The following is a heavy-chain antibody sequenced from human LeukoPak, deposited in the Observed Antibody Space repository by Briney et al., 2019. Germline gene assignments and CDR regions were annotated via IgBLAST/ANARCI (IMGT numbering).Heavy chain of an antibody. CDR3: ARGLLMVYTFTYGDY. CDR1: GGSISSTSYY. Sequence: SETLSLTCAVSGGSISSTSYYWGWIRQPPGKGLKWIGSIYYSGSTYYNPSLKSRVTISVDTSGNQFSLKLSSVTAADTAVYYCARGLLMVYTFTYGDYWGQGTLVTVSS. V-gene: IGHV4-39*01. D-gene: IGHD2-8*02. J-gene: IGHJ4*02. CDR2: IYYSGST.